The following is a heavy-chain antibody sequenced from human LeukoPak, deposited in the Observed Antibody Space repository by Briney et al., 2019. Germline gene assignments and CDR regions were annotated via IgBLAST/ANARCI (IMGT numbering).Heavy chain of an antibody. J-gene: IGHJ4*02. Sequence: GGSLRLSCAASGFTFDDYGMSWVRQAPGKGLEWVSGINWNGDNTNYADSLKGRFTISRDNAKNSLYLQMNSLRAEDTALYYCARGLTHYDVLTGYHYYFDYWGQGTLVTVSS. CDR1: GFTFDDYG. V-gene: IGHV3-20*04. D-gene: IGHD3-9*01. CDR2: INWNGDNT. CDR3: ARGLTHYDVLTGYHYYFDY.